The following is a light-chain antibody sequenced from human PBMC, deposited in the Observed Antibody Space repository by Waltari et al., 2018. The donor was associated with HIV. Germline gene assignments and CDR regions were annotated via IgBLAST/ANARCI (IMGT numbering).Light chain of an antibody. Sequence: EIVMTQSPATLSVSPGERDTLSCRASQSVSSNLAWYQHKPGQAPRLFIYGASTRATGIPAMFSGSGSGTDFTLTISSLQSEDFAVYYCQQYSNWPRTFGQGTKVEIK. J-gene: IGKJ1*01. CDR3: QQYSNWPRT. CDR2: GAS. CDR1: QSVSSN. V-gene: IGKV3-15*01.